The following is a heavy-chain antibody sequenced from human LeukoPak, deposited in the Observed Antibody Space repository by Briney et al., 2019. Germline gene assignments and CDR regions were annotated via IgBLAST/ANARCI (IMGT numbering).Heavy chain of an antibody. J-gene: IGHJ5*02. CDR1: GYTFNTFG. Sequence: SVKVSCKTSGYTFNTFGVGWVRQAPGQGLEWMGWISGYNGDTNFAEKLQGRVTMTTDTSTSTAYMELRSLRSDDTAVYYCARSGDGNWFDPWGQGTLLTVSS. V-gene: IGHV1-18*01. CDR2: ISGYNGDT. D-gene: IGHD4-17*01. CDR3: ARSGDGNWFDP.